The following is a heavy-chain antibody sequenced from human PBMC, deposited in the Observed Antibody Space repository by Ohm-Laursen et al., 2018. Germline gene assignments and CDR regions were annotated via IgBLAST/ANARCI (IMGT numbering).Heavy chain of an antibody. J-gene: IGHJ4*02. CDR1: GDSISSSSYY. CDR3: ARQQWLVRDY. Sequence: SDTLSLTCTVSGDSISSSSYYWGWIRQPPGKGLEWIGIIYYSGSTYYNPSLKSRVTISVDTSKNQFSLKLSSVTAADTAVYYCARQQWLVRDYWGQGTLVTVSS. V-gene: IGHV4-39*01. CDR2: IYYSGST. D-gene: IGHD6-19*01.